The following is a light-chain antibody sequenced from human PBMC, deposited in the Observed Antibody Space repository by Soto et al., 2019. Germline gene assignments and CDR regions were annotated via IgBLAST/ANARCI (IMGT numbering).Light chain of an antibody. V-gene: IGKV3-15*01. Sequence: EIVMTQSPGTLSMSPGERATLSCRASQSISNKLAWHQQKPGQAPRLLVYGASTRASGISPRFTGSGSGTDFNLTISSLQSEDFAVYYCQQYENWPLTFGGGTKVDIK. CDR2: GAS. J-gene: IGKJ4*01. CDR1: QSISNK. CDR3: QQYENWPLT.